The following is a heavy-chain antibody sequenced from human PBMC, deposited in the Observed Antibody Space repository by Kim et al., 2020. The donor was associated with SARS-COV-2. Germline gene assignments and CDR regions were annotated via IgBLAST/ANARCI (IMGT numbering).Heavy chain of an antibody. J-gene: IGHJ4*02. CDR2: ISYDGSNK. CDR3: AKEYYYDSSGYPLGY. D-gene: IGHD3-22*01. Sequence: GGSLRLSCAASGFTFSSYGMHWVRQAPGKGLEWVAVISYDGSNKYYADSVKGRFTISRDNSKNTLYLQMNSLRAEDTAVYYCAKEYYYDSSGYPLGYWGQGTLVTVSS. CDR1: GFTFSSYG. V-gene: IGHV3-30*18.